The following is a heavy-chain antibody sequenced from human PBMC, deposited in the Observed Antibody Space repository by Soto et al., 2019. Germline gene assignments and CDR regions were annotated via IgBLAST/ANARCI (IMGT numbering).Heavy chain of an antibody. CDR1: GFTFSSYG. V-gene: IGHV3-30*03. D-gene: IGHD6-13*01. CDR3: ARESAAAGLDY. J-gene: IGHJ4*02. CDR2: ISHDGSNK. Sequence: GGSLRLSCAASGFTFSSYGMHWVRQAPGKGLEWVAVISHDGSNKYYADSVKGRFTISRDNSKNTLYLQMNSLRAEDTAVYYCARESAAAGLDYWGQGTLVTVSS.